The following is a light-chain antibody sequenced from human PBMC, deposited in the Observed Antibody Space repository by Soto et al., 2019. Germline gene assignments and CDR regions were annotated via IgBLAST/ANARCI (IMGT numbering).Light chain of an antibody. Sequence: QSALTQPASVSGSPGQSITISCTGTSSDVGRYNYVSWYQQHPGKAPIIVIYDVTDRPSGVSDRFTGSKSGNTASLTTSGLQAEDEADYYCGSYTSSNTLIFGGGTKLTVL. CDR1: SSDVGRYNY. V-gene: IGLV2-14*03. CDR3: GSYTSSNTLI. J-gene: IGLJ2*01. CDR2: DVT.